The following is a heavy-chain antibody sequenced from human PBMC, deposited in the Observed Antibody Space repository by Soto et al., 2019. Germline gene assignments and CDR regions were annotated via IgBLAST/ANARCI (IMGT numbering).Heavy chain of an antibody. CDR2: ISSSSSYI. J-gene: IGHJ3*02. V-gene: IGHV3-21*01. CDR3: ARDMRTMVRGVISGGVCAFDI. CDR1: GFTFSSYS. Sequence: PGGSLRLSCAASGFTFSSYSMNWVRQAPGKGLEWVSSISSSSSYIYYADSVKGRFTISRDNAKNSLYLQMNSLRAEDTAVYYCARDMRTMVRGVISGGVCAFDIWGQGTMVTVSS. D-gene: IGHD3-10*01.